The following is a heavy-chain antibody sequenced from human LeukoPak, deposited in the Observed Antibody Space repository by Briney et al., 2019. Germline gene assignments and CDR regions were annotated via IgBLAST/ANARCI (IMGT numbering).Heavy chain of an antibody. D-gene: IGHD6-19*01. CDR3: AKLLSGWYRFPYFDY. CDR2: ISGSGGST. Sequence: GGSLRLSCTASGFTFSNFWMGWVRQAPGKGLEWVSAISGSGGSTYYADSVKGRFTISRDNSKNTLYLQMNSLRAEDTAVYYCAKLLSGWYRFPYFDYWGQGTLVTVSS. J-gene: IGHJ4*02. V-gene: IGHV3-23*01. CDR1: GFTFSNFW.